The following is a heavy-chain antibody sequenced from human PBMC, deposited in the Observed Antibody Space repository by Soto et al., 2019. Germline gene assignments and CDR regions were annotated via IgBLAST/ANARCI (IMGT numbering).Heavy chain of an antibody. CDR3: ARSGDNYNRLDY. V-gene: IGHV3-11*06. CDR1: GFTFSDYY. J-gene: IGHJ4*02. CDR2: SSNSGTFS. D-gene: IGHD1-1*01. Sequence: GGSLRLSCEGSGFTFSDYYISWIRQAPGKGLEWISYSSNSGTFSRYADSVKGRFSISRDNTKNLLYLQMYSLRAEDTAVYYCARSGDNYNRLDYWGQGTPVTVSS.